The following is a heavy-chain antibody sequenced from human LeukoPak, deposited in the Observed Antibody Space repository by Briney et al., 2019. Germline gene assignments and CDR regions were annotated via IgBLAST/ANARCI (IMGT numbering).Heavy chain of an antibody. V-gene: IGHV4-4*02. D-gene: IGHD3-3*01. CDR1: GGSISSSNW. CDR3: ARHLRLEWLLSCCSGLYFDY. Sequence: SGTLSLTCAVSGGSISSSNWWSWVRQPPGKGLEWIGEIYHSGSTNYNPSLKSRVTISVDTSKNQFSLKLSSVTAADTAVYYCARHLRLEWLLSCCSGLYFDYWGQGTLVTVSS. J-gene: IGHJ4*02. CDR2: IYHSGST.